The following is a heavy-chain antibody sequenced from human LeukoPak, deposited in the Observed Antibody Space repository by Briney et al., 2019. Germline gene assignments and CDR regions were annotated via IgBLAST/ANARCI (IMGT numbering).Heavy chain of an antibody. J-gene: IGHJ6*01. D-gene: IGHD1-26*01. V-gene: IGHV3-23*01. CDR2: ISGTGDNT. CDR3: AKMKGHPLPKYYMDV. CDR1: GFTFSGFA. Sequence: GGSLRLSCAASGFTFSGFAMSWVRRTPGKGLEWVSGISGTGDNTLYADSVKGRFTISRDNSKNTQYLGMNSLRAEDTAIYYCAKMKGHPLPKYYMDVWGQGTTVTVSS.